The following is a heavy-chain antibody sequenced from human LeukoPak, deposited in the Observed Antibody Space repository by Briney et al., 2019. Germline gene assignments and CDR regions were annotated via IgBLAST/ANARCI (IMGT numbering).Heavy chain of an antibody. Sequence: ASVKVSCKASGYTFTSDYMHWVRQAPGQGLEWMGIINPSGGSTSYAQKFQGRVTMTRDTSTSTVYMELSSLRSEDTAVYYCARARDIVVVPAAILGGDFDYWGQGTLVTVSS. CDR1: GYTFTSDY. J-gene: IGHJ4*02. D-gene: IGHD2-2*01. V-gene: IGHV1-46*01. CDR3: ARARDIVVVPAAILGGDFDY. CDR2: INPSGGST.